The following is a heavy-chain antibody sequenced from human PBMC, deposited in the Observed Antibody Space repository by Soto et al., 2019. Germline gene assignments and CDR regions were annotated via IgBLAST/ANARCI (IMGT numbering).Heavy chain of an antibody. CDR2: ISSSGSTI. J-gene: IGHJ4*02. D-gene: IGHD4-17*01. V-gene: IGHV3-48*03. CDR3: ARDHHSYGGNTFAY. Sequence: EVQLVESGGGLVQTGGSLRLSCAASGFTFSSYEMNWVRQAPGKGLEWVSYISSSGSTIYYADSVKGRFTISRDNAKHSLYLQMNSLRAEDTAVYYCARDHHSYGGNTFAYWGQGTLVTVSS. CDR1: GFTFSSYE.